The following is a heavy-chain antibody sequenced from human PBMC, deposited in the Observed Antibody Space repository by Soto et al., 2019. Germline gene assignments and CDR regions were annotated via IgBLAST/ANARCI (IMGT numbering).Heavy chain of an antibody. V-gene: IGHV1-18*01. J-gene: IGHJ4*02. CDR1: GYTFTSYG. CDR3: ARGLPLLRYFDWLSYPFDY. CDR2: ISAYNGNT. D-gene: IGHD3-9*01. Sequence: GASVKVSCKASGYTFTSYGISWVRQAPGQGLEWMGWISAYNGNTNYAQKLQGRVTMTTDTSTSTAYMELRSLRSDDTAVYYCARGLPLLRYFDWLSYPFDYWGQGTLVTVSS.